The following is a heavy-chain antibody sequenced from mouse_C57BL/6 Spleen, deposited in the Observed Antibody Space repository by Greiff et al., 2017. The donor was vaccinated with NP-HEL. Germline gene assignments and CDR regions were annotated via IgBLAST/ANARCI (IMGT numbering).Heavy chain of an antibody. CDR2: ISAGGSYT. Sequence: EVKLVESGGGLVKPGGSLKLSCAASGFTFSSYAMSWVRQTPEKRLEWVATISAGGSYTSYPDNVKGRFTLSRDNATTNQYRQMRHLKSEDTAMYYCEREDDYVDDWGQVTTLTVSS. D-gene: IGHD2-3*01. CDR3: EREDDYVDD. J-gene: IGHJ2*01. CDR1: GFTFSSYA. V-gene: IGHV5-4*01.